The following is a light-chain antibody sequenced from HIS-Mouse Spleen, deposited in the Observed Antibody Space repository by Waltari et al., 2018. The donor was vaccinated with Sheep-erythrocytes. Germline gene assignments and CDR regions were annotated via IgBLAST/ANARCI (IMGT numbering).Light chain of an antibody. CDR3: CSYAGSYNHV. CDR1: SSDGGGYNY. V-gene: IGLV2-11*01. CDR2: DVS. Sequence: QSALTQPRSVSGSPGQSVTISCTGTSSDGGGYNYVSWYQQHPDTAPKLMIYDVSKRPSVVPDRFSGSKSGNTASLTISGLQAEDEADYYCCSYAGSYNHVFATGTKVTVL. J-gene: IGLJ1*01.